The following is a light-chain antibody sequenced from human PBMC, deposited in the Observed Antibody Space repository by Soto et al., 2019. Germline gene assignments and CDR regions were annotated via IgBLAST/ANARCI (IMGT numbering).Light chain of an antibody. CDR3: RQRNKWPPVT. CDR2: DAS. J-gene: IGKJ4*01. CDR1: QSVSNNY. V-gene: IGKV3-11*01. Sequence: EIVLTQSPGTLSLSPGERATLSCRASQSVSNNYLAWYQQKPGQAPRLLIYDASNRATGVPTRFSGSGSGTDFTLSISSLEPEDFAVYYCRQRNKWPPVTFGGGTKVDIK.